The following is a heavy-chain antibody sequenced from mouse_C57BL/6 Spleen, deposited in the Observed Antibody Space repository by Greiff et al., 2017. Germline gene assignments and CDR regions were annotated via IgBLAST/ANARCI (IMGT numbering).Heavy chain of an antibody. J-gene: IGHJ4*01. CDR1: GYTFTGYW. Sequence: VKLVESGAELMKPGASVKLSCKATGYTFTGYWIEWVKQRPGHGLEWIGEILPGSGSTNYNEKFKGKATFTADTSSNTAYMQLSSLTTEDSAIYYCARRSAFITTVVEAMDYWGQGTSVTVSS. CDR2: ILPGSGST. CDR3: ARRSAFITTVVEAMDY. V-gene: IGHV1-9*01. D-gene: IGHD1-1*01.